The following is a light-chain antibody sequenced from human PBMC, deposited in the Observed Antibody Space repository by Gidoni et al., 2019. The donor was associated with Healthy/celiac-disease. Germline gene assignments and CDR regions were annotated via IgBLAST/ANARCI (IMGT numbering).Light chain of an antibody. CDR2: QDS. V-gene: IGLV3-1*01. Sequence: SSELTQPPSVSFSPGQTASITCSGDKLGDKYACWYQQKPGQSPVLVIYQDSKRPSGIPERFSGSNSGNTATLTISGTQAMDEADYYCQAWDSSSNYVFGTGTKVTVL. J-gene: IGLJ1*01. CDR3: QAWDSSSNYV. CDR1: KLGDKY.